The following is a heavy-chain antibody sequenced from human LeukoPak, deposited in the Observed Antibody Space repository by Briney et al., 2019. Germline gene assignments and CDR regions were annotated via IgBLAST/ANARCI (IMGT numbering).Heavy chain of an antibody. CDR2: ISTYNGNS. J-gene: IGHJ3*02. CDR1: GYTFTNYG. D-gene: IGHD6-19*01. Sequence: GASVKVSCKASGYTFTNYGISWVRQAPGQGLEWMGCISTYNGNSNYAQKLQDRVTVTTDTSTATAYLDLRNLRSDDTAVYYCARAGGWAREDYKGDAFDIWGQGTIVTVSS. V-gene: IGHV1-18*01. CDR3: ARAGGWAREDYKGDAFDI.